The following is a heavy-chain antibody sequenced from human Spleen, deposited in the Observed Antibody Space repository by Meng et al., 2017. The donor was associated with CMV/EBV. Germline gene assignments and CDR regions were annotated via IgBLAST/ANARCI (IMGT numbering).Heavy chain of an antibody. V-gene: IGHV3-21*01. CDR2: ISSSRSYI. CDR3: ARDVFGHFDY. D-gene: IGHD3-10*01. CDR1: GFTFSSYS. J-gene: IGHJ4*02. Sequence: LSGAACGFTFSSYSKNWVRQAPGKGLEWVSSISSSRSYIYYADSVKGRFTISRDNAKNSLYLQMNSLRAEDTAVYYCARDVFGHFDYWGQGTLVTVSS.